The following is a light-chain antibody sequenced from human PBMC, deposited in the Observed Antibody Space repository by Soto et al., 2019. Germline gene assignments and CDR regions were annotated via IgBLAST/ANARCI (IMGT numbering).Light chain of an antibody. J-gene: IGLJ2*01. V-gene: IGLV4-69*01. CDR2: LNSDGSH. Sequence: QLVLTQSPSASASLGASVKLTCTLSSGHSSYAIAWHQQQPEKGPRYLIKLNSDGSHSKGDGIPDRFSGSSSGAERYLTISSLQSEDEADYYCQTWGTSIVVFGGGTKLTVL. CDR3: QTWGTSIVV. CDR1: SGHSSYA.